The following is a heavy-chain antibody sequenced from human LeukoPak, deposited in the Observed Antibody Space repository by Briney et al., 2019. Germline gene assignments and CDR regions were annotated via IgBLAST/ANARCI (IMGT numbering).Heavy chain of an antibody. CDR3: ARDQAGGSGSLDY. CDR2: IYSGGST. D-gene: IGHD3-10*01. CDR1: GFTVSSNY. V-gene: IGHV3-66*01. J-gene: IGHJ4*02. Sequence: GGSLRLSCAASGFTVSSNYMSWVRQAPGKGLEWGSVIYSGGSTYYADSVKGRFTISRDNSKNTLYLQMNSLRAEDTAVYYCARDQAGGSGSLDYWGQGTLVTVSS.